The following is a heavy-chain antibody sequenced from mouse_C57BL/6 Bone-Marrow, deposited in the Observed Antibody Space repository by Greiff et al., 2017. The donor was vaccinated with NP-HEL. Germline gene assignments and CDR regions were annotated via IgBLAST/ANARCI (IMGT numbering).Heavy chain of an antibody. D-gene: IGHD2-5*01. CDR2: IWSGGST. CDR1: GFSLTSYG. V-gene: IGHV2-2*01. J-gene: IGHJ4*01. CDR3: ASSHSNGAMDY. Sequence: VQLQESGPGLVQPSQSLSITCTVSGFSLTSYGVHWVRQSPGKGLEWLGVIWSGGSTDDNAAFISSMSISKDNSKSQVFFIMNSLQADDTAIYYCASSHSNGAMDYWGQGTSVTVSS.